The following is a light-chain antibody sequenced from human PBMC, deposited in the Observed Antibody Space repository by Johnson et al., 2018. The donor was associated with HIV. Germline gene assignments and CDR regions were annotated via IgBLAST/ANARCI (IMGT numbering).Light chain of an antibody. CDR1: SSNIGNNY. CDR3: GTWDSSLYVFV. CDR2: ENK. V-gene: IGLV1-51*01. Sequence: SVLTQPPSVSAAPGQKVTISCSGSSSNIGNNYVSWYKQLPGTSPKLLIYENKARPSGIPYRFSGSKSATSATLAITGLQTGDAADYYCGTWDSSLYVFVFGSGTKVTVL. J-gene: IGLJ1*01.